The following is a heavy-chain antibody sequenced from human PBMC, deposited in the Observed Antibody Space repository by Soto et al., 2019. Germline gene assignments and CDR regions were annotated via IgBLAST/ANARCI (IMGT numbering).Heavy chain of an antibody. D-gene: IGHD3-9*01. Sequence: SETLSLTCTVSGGSISPYYWSWIRQPPGKGLEWVGYIYYGGSTSYNPSLKSRVTISLETSKSQFSLRLSSVTAADTAVYYCARHPGYYDILTGYTTYYFDYWGQGILVTVSS. J-gene: IGHJ4*02. CDR3: ARHPGYYDILTGYTTYYFDY. V-gene: IGHV4-59*08. CDR2: IYYGGST. CDR1: GGSISPYY.